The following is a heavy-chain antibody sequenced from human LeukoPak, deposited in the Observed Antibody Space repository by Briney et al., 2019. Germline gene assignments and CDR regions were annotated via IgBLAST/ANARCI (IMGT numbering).Heavy chain of an antibody. CDR3: AKDFVPTTYYYDSSGSPDDAFDI. D-gene: IGHD3-22*01. Sequence: QPGGSLRLSCAASGFTFSSYAMSWVRQAPGKGLEWVSAISGSGGSTYYADSVKGRFTISRDNSKNTLYLQMNSPRAEDTAVYYCAKDFVPTTYYYDSSGSPDDAFDIWGQGTMVTVSS. CDR1: GFTFSSYA. V-gene: IGHV3-23*01. CDR2: ISGSGGST. J-gene: IGHJ3*02.